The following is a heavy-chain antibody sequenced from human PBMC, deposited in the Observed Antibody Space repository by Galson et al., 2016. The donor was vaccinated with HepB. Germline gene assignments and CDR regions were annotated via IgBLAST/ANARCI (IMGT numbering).Heavy chain of an antibody. D-gene: IGHD3-3*01. V-gene: IGHV1-46*01. CDR2: VNPSDGRT. Sequence: SCKASGYTFTSYYIHWVRRAPGQGLEWMGVVNPSDGRTSHSQKFQGRVAMTRDTSTNTLYLELSRLRSEDTAVYYCARGIFGLITITHPFDYWGQGTLVAVSP. CDR3: ARGIFGLITITHPFDY. CDR1: GYTFTSYY. J-gene: IGHJ4*02.